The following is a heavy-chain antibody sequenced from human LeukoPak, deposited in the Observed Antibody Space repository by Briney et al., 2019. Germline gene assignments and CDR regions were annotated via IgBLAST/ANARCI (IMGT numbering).Heavy chain of an antibody. CDR3: AREVTWERGEDY. V-gene: IGHV3-23*01. CDR1: GFTFSSYA. J-gene: IGHJ4*02. D-gene: IGHD1-26*01. Sequence: PGGSLRLXCAASGFTFSSYAMSWVRQAPGKGLEWVSAISGSGGSTYYADSVKGRFTISRDNSKNTLYLQMNSLRAEDTAVYYCAREVTWERGEDYWGQGTLVTVSS. CDR2: ISGSGGST.